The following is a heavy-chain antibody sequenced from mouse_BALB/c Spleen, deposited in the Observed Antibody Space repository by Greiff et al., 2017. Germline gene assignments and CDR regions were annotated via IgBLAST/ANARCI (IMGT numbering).Heavy chain of an antibody. CDR1: GFTFSDFY. CDR2: SRNKANDYTT. CDR3: ARHGGYYYGSSYFDY. V-gene: IGHV7-1*02. Sequence: EVKLMESGGGLVQPGGSLRLSCATSGFTFSDFYMEWVRQPPGKRLEWIAASRNKANDYTTEYSASVKGRFIVSRDTSQSILYLQMNALRAEDTAIYYCARHGGYYYGSSYFDYWGQGTTLTVSS. D-gene: IGHD1-1*01. J-gene: IGHJ2*01.